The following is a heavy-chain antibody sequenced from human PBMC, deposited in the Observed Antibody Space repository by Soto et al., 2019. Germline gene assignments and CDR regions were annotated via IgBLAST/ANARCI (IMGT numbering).Heavy chain of an antibody. V-gene: IGHV1-18*01. CDR2: ISAYNGNT. D-gene: IGHD3-9*01. Sequence: QVQLVQSGAEVKKPGASVKVSCKASGYTFTSYGISWVRQAPGQGLEWMGWISAYNGNTNYAQKLQGRVTMTTDTTTSTAYMELRSLRSDDTAVYYCARGFYDILEGYYYYYMDVRGKGTTVTVSS. J-gene: IGHJ6*03. CDR3: ARGFYDILEGYYYYYMDV. CDR1: GYTFTSYG.